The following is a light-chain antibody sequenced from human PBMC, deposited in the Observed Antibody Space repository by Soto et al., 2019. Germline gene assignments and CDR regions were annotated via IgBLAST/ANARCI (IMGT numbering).Light chain of an antibody. Sequence: EIALTQSPATLSLSPGERATLSCRASQSVSSYLAWYQQKPGQAPRLLIYDASNRATGIPARFSGGGSGTDFTLTISSLEPEDFAVYYCQHRSNWPLTFGGGTKVEIK. CDR2: DAS. J-gene: IGKJ4*01. CDR3: QHRSNWPLT. V-gene: IGKV3-11*01. CDR1: QSVSSY.